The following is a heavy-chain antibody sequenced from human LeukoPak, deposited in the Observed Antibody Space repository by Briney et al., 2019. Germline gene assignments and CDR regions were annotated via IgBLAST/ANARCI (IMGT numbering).Heavy chain of an antibody. D-gene: IGHD5-24*01. CDR2: IYHSGST. Sequence: SETLSLTCAVSGYSISSGYYWGWIRQAPGKGLEWIGTIYHSGSTYYNPSLKSRVTISVDTSKNQFSLKLTSVTAADTALYYCARGDGRDGYKGKLDYWGQGTLVTVSS. V-gene: IGHV4-38-2*01. CDR3: ARGDGRDGYKGKLDY. CDR1: GYSISSGYY. J-gene: IGHJ4*02.